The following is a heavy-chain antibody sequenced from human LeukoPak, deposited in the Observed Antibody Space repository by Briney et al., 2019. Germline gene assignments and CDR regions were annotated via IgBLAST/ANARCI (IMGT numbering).Heavy chain of an antibody. CDR2: IYSGGST. D-gene: IGHD6-19*01. V-gene: IGHV3-53*05. CDR1: GFTVSSNY. Sequence: PGGSLRLPCAASGFTVSSNYMSWVRQAPGKGLEWVSVIYSGGSTYYADSVKGRFTISRDNSKSTLYLQMNSLRPEDTAVYYCAKAYTSGWRTFVDYWGQGTLVTVSS. J-gene: IGHJ4*02. CDR3: AKAYTSGWRTFVDY.